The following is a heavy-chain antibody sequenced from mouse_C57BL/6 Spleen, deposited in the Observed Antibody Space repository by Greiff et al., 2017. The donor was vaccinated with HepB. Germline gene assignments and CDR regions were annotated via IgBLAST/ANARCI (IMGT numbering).Heavy chain of an antibody. D-gene: IGHD2-2*01. CDR2: INPSSGYT. V-gene: IGHV1-4*01. CDR1: GYTFTSYT. CDR3: ARRGYGYDEFAY. Sequence: QVQLKESGAELARPGASVKMSCKASGYTFTSYTMHWVKQRPGQGLEWIGYINPSSGYTKYNQKFKDKATLTADKSSSTAYMQLSSLTSEDSAVYYCARRGYGYDEFAYWGQGTLVTVSA. J-gene: IGHJ3*01.